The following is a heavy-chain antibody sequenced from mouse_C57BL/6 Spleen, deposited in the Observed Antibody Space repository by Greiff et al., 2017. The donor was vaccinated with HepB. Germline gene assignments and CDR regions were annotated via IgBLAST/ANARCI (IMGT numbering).Heavy chain of an antibody. Sequence: QVQLQQPGAELVKPGASVKLSCKASGYTFTSYWMHWVKQRPGQGLEWIGMIHPNSGSTNYNEKFKSKATLTVDKSSSTAYMQLSSLTSEDSAVYYGARRGQYYGSSDGPFDYWGQGTTLTVSS. D-gene: IGHD1-1*01. J-gene: IGHJ2*01. V-gene: IGHV1-64*01. CDR3: ARRGQYYGSSDGPFDY. CDR1: GYTFTSYW. CDR2: IHPNSGST.